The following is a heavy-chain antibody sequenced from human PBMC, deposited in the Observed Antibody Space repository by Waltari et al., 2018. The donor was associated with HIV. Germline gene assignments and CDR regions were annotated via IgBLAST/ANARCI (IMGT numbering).Heavy chain of an antibody. Sequence: EVQLVESGGGLVQPGGSLRLSCAASGFTFSSYWMSWVRQAPGRGLEWGANKKQEGSEKYYVDSVNGRFTISRDNAENSLYLQMNSLRAEDTAVYYCARGGFYGSGSKVNWGQGTLVTVSS. J-gene: IGHJ4*02. CDR2: KKQEGSEK. V-gene: IGHV3-7*04. CDR3: ARGGFYGSGSKVN. CDR1: GFTFSSYW. D-gene: IGHD3-10*01.